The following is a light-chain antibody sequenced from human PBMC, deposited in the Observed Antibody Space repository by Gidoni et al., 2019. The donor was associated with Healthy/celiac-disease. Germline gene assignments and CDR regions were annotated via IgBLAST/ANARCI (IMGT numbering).Light chain of an antibody. CDR3: QQSYSTRPWT. CDR2: AAS. CDR1: QSISSY. V-gene: IGKV1-39*01. J-gene: IGKJ1*01. Sequence: DIQMTQSPSSPSAAVGDRVTIPCRASQSISSYVNWYQQKPGKAPKLLIYAASSLQSGVPSSFSGSGSGTDFSITISSMQPEDFATYYCQQSYSTRPWTFGQGTKVEIK.